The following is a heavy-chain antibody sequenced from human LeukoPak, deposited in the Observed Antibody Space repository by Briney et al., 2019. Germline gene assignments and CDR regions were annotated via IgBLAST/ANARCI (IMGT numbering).Heavy chain of an antibody. Sequence: SETLSLICAVNGGSFSDYYWSWIRQPPGKGLEWIGEINHSGSTNYNPSLKSRVTISVDTSKNQFSLKLSSVTAADTAVYYCARRRYSGYDVWGQGTLVTVSS. CDR2: INHSGST. CDR1: GGSFSDYY. V-gene: IGHV4-34*01. J-gene: IGHJ4*02. D-gene: IGHD5-12*01. CDR3: ARRRYSGYDV.